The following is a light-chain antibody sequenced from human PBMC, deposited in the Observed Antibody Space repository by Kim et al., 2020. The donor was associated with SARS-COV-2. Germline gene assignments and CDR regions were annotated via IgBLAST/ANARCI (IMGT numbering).Light chain of an antibody. CDR1: KLGDKY. J-gene: IGLJ2*01. CDR3: QAWDSSTAYV. CDR2: QDS. V-gene: IGLV3-1*01. Sequence: SYELTQPPSVSVSPGQTASITCSGDKLGDKYACWYQQKPGQSPVLVIYQDSKRPSGIPERFSGSNSGSTATLTISGTQAMDEADYYCQAWDSSTAYVFGGGTQLTVL.